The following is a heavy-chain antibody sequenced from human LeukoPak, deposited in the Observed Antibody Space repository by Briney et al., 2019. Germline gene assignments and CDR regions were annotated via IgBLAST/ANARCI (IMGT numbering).Heavy chain of an antibody. Sequence: GGTLRLSCAASGFTFSNYAMNWVRQAPGKGLEWVSGISGSGESTNYADSVKGRFTISRDNSRNTLYLQMNSLRAEDTAICYCAKYSLSWLTSWFDPWGQGTLVTVSS. D-gene: IGHD2-8*02. CDR1: GFTFSNYA. J-gene: IGHJ5*02. V-gene: IGHV3-23*01. CDR2: ISGSGEST. CDR3: AKYSLSWLTSWFDP.